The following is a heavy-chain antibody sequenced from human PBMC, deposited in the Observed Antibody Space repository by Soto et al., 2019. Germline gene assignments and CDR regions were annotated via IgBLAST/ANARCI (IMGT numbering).Heavy chain of an antibody. CDR3: VKANKYDFDY. D-gene: IGHD2-8*01. J-gene: IGHJ4*02. CDR1: GYTFSSYA. Sequence: SCKASGYTFSSYAMHWVRQAPGKGLEYVSAISSNGGSTYYADSVKGRFTISRDNSKNTLYLQMSSLRAEDTAVYYCVKANKYDFDYWGQGTLVTVS. V-gene: IGHV3-64D*06. CDR2: ISSNGGST.